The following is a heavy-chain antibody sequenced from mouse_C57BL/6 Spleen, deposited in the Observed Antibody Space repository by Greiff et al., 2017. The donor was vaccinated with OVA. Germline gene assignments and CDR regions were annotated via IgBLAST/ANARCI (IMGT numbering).Heavy chain of an antibody. V-gene: IGHV1-64*01. D-gene: IGHD2-10*02. J-gene: IGHJ2*01. Sequence: QVQLQQPGAELVKPGASVKLSCKASGYTFTSYWMHWVKQRPGQGLEWIGMIHPNSGSTNYNEKFKSKATLTVDKSSSTAYMQLSSLTSEDSAVYYCARYGNYEVYFDYWGQGTTLTVSS. CDR2: IHPNSGST. CDR3: ARYGNYEVYFDY. CDR1: GYTFTSYW.